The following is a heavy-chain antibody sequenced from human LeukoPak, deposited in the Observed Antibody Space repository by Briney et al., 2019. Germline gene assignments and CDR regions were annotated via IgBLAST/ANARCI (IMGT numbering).Heavy chain of an antibody. D-gene: IGHD3-9*01. J-gene: IGHJ2*01. CDR2: IYYSGST. Sequence: ASETLSLTCAVSGGSFSGYYWSWIRQHPGKGLEWIGYIYYSGSTYYNPSLKSRVTISVDASKNQFSLKLSSVTAADTAVYYCASGGRDGYDILTGYYPYWYFDLWGRGTLVTVSS. V-gene: IGHV4-31*11. CDR1: GGSFSGYY. CDR3: ASGGRDGYDILTGYYPYWYFDL.